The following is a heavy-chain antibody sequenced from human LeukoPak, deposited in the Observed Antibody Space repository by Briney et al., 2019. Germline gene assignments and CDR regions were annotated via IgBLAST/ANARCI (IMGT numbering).Heavy chain of an antibody. D-gene: IGHD4-11*01. CDR3: ARAHPGDYSDFQFDY. J-gene: IGHJ4*02. Sequence: GGSLRLSCAASGFTFSSYEMNWVRQAPGKGLEWVSYISSSGSTIYYADSVKGRFTISRDNAKNSLYLQMNSLRAEDTAVYYCARAHPGDYSDFQFDYWGQGTLVTVSS. CDR2: ISSSGSTI. CDR1: GFTFSSYE. V-gene: IGHV3-48*03.